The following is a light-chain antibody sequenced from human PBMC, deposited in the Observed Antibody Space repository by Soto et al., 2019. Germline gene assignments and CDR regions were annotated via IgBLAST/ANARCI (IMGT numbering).Light chain of an antibody. CDR1: QSVSSY. V-gene: IGKV3-11*01. Sequence: EIVLTQSPATLSLSPGERATLSCRASQSVSSYLAWYQQKPGQAPSLLIYDASNRATGIPARFSGSGSGTYFTLTISSLEPEDFAVYYCQQRSNWLTFGGGTKVEIK. J-gene: IGKJ4*01. CDR3: QQRSNWLT. CDR2: DAS.